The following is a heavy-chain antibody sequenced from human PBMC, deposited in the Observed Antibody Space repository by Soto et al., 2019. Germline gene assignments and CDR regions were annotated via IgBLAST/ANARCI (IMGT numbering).Heavy chain of an antibody. CDR2: ISKSGSVI. V-gene: IGHV3-48*03. D-gene: IGHD3-3*01. CDR3: ASVTLRFSYGIDV. J-gene: IGHJ6*02. CDR1: GLTFSNYE. Sequence: GGSLRLSCAGSGLTFSNYEMHWVRQAPGKGLEWLSYISKSGSVIYYADSVKGRFTISRDNTKNFLYLQMNSLRAEDTAVYFCASVTLRFSYGIDVWGQGNTVTVSS.